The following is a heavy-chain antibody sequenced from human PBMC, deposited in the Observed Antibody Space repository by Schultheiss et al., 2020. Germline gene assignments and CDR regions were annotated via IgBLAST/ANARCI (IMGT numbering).Heavy chain of an antibody. CDR3: ASVPYDFWSGYHPNYFDY. V-gene: IGHV4-61*01. J-gene: IGHJ4*02. Sequence: SETLSLTCTVSGGSVRSGSYYWSWIRQPPGKGLEWIGCIYYIGTTNYNPSLKSRVTISVDTSKNQFSLKLSSVTAADTAVYYCASVPYDFWSGYHPNYFDYWGQGTLVTVSS. D-gene: IGHD3-3*01. CDR1: GGSVRSGSYY. CDR2: IYYIGTT.